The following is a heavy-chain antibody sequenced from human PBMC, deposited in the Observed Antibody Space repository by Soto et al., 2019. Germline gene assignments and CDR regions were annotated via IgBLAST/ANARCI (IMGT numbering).Heavy chain of an antibody. Sequence: GGSLRRSCAASGFTFSSDGMHWVRQAPGKGLEWVAVIWYDGSNKYYADSVKGRFTISRDNSKNTLYLQMNSLRAEDTAVYYCARDRYSYGQRYYYDSSGYQGLDYWGQGTLVT. CDR3: ARDRYSYGQRYYYDSSGYQGLDY. J-gene: IGHJ4*02. CDR1: GFTFSSDG. V-gene: IGHV3-33*01. D-gene: IGHD3-22*01. CDR2: IWYDGSNK.